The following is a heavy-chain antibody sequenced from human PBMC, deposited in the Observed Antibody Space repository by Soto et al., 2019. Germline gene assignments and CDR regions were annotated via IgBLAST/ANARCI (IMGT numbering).Heavy chain of an antibody. Sequence: GGSLRVSCAASGFTFSSYGMYWVRQAPGKGLEWLANIRYDGTKEYYADFVKGRFTISRDNSKNTLYLQMNSLRAEDTAVYYCARDRTSFGSGSVAMHVWAQGTMATV. V-gene: IGHV3-33*07. CDR3: ARDRTSFGSGSVAMHV. D-gene: IGHD3-10*01. CDR1: GFTFSSYG. J-gene: IGHJ6*02. CDR2: IRYDGTKE.